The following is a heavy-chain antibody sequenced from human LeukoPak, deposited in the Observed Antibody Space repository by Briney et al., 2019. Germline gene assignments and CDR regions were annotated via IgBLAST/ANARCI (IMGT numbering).Heavy chain of an antibody. CDR1: GGSNSSYY. CDR3: ARHTTILGHFGY. J-gene: IGHJ4*02. V-gene: IGHV4-4*07. CDR2: IYTSGST. D-gene: IGHD5-24*01. Sequence: SETLSLTCTVSGGSNSSYYWSWIRQRAGKGLEWIGRIYTSGSTNYNPSLKSRVTMSVDTSKSQFSLKLSSVTAADTALYYCARHTTILGHFGYWGQGTLVTV.